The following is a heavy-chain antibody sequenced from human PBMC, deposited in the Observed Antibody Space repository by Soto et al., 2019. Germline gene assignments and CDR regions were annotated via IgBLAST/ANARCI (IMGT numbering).Heavy chain of an antibody. CDR2: IYPGDSDT. J-gene: IGHJ3*02. CDR3: ARSNSSSWLDAFDI. Sequence: LKISCKGSGYSFTSYWIGWVRQMPGKGLEWMGIIYPGDSDTRYSPSFQGQVTISADKSISTAYLQWSSLKASDTAMYYCARSNSSSWLDAFDICGQGTMVTVSS. CDR1: GYSFTSYW. V-gene: IGHV5-51*01. D-gene: IGHD6-13*01.